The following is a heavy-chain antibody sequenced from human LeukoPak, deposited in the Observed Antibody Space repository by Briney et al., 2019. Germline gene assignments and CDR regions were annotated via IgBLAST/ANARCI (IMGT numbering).Heavy chain of an antibody. CDR2: IIPIFGTA. CDR3: ARARQPYDSSGYYLNY. D-gene: IGHD3-22*01. Sequence: SVKVSCKASGGTFSSYAISWVRQAPGQGLEWMGGIIPIFGTANYAQKFQGRVTITTDESTSTAYMELSSLRSEDTAVYYCARARQPYDSSGYYLNYWGQGTLVTVSS. CDR1: GGTFSSYA. V-gene: IGHV1-69*05. J-gene: IGHJ4*02.